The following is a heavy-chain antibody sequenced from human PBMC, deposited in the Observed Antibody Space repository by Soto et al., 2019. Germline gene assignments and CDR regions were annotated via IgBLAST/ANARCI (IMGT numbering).Heavy chain of an antibody. CDR2: MNPNSGNT. CDR3: ARGASLRYFDWLTPHYYYGMDV. D-gene: IGHD3-9*01. J-gene: IGHJ6*02. CDR1: GYTFTSYD. V-gene: IGHV1-8*01. Sequence: GGPVKVSCKASGYTFTSYDINWVRQATGQGLEWMGWMNPNSGNTGYAQKFQGRVTMTRNTSISTAYMELSSLRSEDTAVYYCARGASLRYFDWLTPHYYYGMDVWGQGTTVTVSS.